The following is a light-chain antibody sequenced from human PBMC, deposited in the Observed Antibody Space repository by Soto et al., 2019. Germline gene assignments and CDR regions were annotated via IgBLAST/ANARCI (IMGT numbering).Light chain of an antibody. Sequence: DIQMTQSPSSLSASVGDRVTITCRASQSISSYLNWYQQKPGKAPKLLIYAASSLQSGVPSRFSGSGSGTDFTLTISSLHPEDFATYYCQQSYSTPQTFGQGTRLKIK. J-gene: IGKJ5*01. CDR3: QQSYSTPQT. V-gene: IGKV1-39*01. CDR1: QSISSY. CDR2: AAS.